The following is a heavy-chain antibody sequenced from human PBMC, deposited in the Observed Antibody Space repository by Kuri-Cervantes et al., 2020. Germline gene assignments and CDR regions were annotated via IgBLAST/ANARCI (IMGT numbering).Heavy chain of an antibody. CDR1: GYTFTSYD. J-gene: IGHJ4*02. Sequence: ASVKVSCKASGYTFTSYDINWVRQAPGQGLEWMGWMNPNSGNTGYAQKFQGRVTMTRNTSISTAYMELSRLRSDDTAVYYCARVAVAGTWDYWGQGTLVTDSS. V-gene: IGHV1-8*01. CDR2: MNPNSGNT. D-gene: IGHD6-19*01. CDR3: ARVAVAGTWDY.